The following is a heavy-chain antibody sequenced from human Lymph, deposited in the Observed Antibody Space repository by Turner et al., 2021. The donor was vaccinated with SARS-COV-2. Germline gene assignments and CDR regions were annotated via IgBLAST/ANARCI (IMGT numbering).Heavy chain of an antibody. CDR3: AREDPIMFTFGGVGGGMDV. Sequence: EVQLVESGGGLVQPGGSLRLSCAASGFTFNIYWMHWVRQAPGKVLVWVSRINSDGSRTSYAYSVKGRFTISRDNAKNTLYLQMNSLRAEDTSVYYCAREDPIMFTFGGVGGGMDVWCQGTTVTVSS. J-gene: IGHJ6*02. CDR2: INSDGSRT. CDR1: GFTFNIYW. D-gene: IGHD3-16*01. V-gene: IGHV3-74*01.